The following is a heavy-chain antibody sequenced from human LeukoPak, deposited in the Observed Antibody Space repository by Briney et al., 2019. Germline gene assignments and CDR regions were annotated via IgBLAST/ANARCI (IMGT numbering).Heavy chain of an antibody. CDR3: ARGGGISWFDP. D-gene: IGHD3-3*02. Sequence: PSETLSLTCAVYGGSFSGYYWSWIRQPPGKGLEWIGKINHSGSTNYNPSLKSRVTISVDTSKNQFSLKLSSVTAADTAVYYCARGGGISWFDPWGQGTLVTVSS. CDR1: GGSFSGYY. V-gene: IGHV4-34*01. CDR2: INHSGST. J-gene: IGHJ5*02.